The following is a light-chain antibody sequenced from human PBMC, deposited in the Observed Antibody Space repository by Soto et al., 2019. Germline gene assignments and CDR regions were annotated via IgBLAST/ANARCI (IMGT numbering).Light chain of an antibody. CDR1: QSVSSN. V-gene: IGKV3-15*01. CDR3: QQYNNWPPWT. Sequence: EIGMTQAPATPSVSPGERATLSRRASQSVSSNLAWYQQKPGQAPRLLIYGASTRATGIPARFSGSGSGTEFTLTISSLQSEDFAVYYCQQYNNWPPWTFGQGTKVDIK. J-gene: IGKJ1*01. CDR2: GAS.